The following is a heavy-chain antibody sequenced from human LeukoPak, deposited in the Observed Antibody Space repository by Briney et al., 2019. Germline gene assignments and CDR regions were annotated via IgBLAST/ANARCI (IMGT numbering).Heavy chain of an antibody. CDR3: ARVTLVVGLDY. V-gene: IGHV4-30-4*01. Sequence: SETLSLACTVSGGSISIGDYYWSWIRQPPGKGLEWIGYIYYSGSTYYNPSLKIRVTISVDTSKNQFSLKLSSVTAADTAVYYCARVTLVVGLDYWGQGTLVTVSS. D-gene: IGHD2-15*01. CDR2: IYYSGST. CDR1: GGSISIGDYY. J-gene: IGHJ4*02.